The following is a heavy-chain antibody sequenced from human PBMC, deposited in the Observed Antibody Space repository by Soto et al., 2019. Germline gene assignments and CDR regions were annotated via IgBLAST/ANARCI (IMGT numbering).Heavy chain of an antibody. D-gene: IGHD1-7*01. CDR2: ISGSGGST. V-gene: IGHV3-23*01. J-gene: IGHJ4*02. CDR1: GFTFSSYA. Sequence: EVQLLESGGGLVQPGGSLRLSCAASGFTFSSYAMRWVRQAPGKGLEWVSAISGSGGSTYYADSVKGRFTISRDNSKNKLYLQMNSLRAEDMAVYYSAKDDPPGSITGTTHNFGYWGQGTLVGVSS. CDR3: AKDDPPGSITGTTHNFGY.